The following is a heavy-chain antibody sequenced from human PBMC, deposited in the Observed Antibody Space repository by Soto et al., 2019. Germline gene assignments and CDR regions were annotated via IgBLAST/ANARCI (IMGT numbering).Heavy chain of an antibody. Sequence: SETLSLTCTVSGGSISSYYWSWIRQPPGKGLEWIGYIYYSGSTNYNPSLKSRVTISVDTSKNQFSLKLSSVTAADTAVYYCARELRGTGYSSSWYGWFDPWGQGTLVTVSS. CDR3: ARELRGTGYSSSWYGWFDP. J-gene: IGHJ5*02. CDR2: IYYSGST. CDR1: GGSISSYY. V-gene: IGHV4-59*01. D-gene: IGHD6-13*01.